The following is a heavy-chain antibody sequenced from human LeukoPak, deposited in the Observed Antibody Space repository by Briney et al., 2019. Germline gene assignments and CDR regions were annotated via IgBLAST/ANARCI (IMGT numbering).Heavy chain of an antibody. J-gene: IGHJ4*02. CDR1: GFTFSIYA. Sequence: GGSLRLSCAASGFTFSIYAMSWVRQAPGKGLEWVSAISGSGGTTYYADSVKGRFTISRDNSKNTLFLQMNSLRAEDTAVYYCAKGEEAFDYWGQGTLVTVSS. V-gene: IGHV3-23*01. CDR3: AKGEEAFDY. CDR2: ISGSGGTT.